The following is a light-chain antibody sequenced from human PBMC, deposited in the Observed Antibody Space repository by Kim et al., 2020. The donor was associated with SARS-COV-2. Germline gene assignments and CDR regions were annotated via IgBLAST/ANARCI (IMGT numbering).Light chain of an antibody. V-gene: IGLV2-8*01. CDR2: GVR. J-gene: IGLJ2*01. CDR1: SGDVSGYNY. Sequence: VSVSCTGTSGDVSGYNYVSWYKKHRGKAPTLMFYGVRQRPSGVPDRFSGSEAGNTASLTASGLHAEDEADYFCSSYAGSNTVVFGGGTQLTVL. CDR3: SSYAGSNTVV.